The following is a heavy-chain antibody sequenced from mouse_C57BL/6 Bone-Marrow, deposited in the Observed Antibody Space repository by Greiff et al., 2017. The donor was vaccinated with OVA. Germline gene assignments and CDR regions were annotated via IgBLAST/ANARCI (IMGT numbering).Heavy chain of an antibody. CDR1: GYSFTGYY. CDR3: ARSGTTVVGDWYFDV. Sequence: VQLQQSGPELVKPGASVKISCKASGYSFTGYYMNWVKQSPEKSLEWIGEINPSTGGTTYNQKFKAKATLTVDKSSSTAYMQLSSLTSEDSAVYYCARSGTTVVGDWYFDVWGTGTTVTVSS. CDR2: INPSTGGT. V-gene: IGHV1-42*01. J-gene: IGHJ1*03. D-gene: IGHD1-1*01.